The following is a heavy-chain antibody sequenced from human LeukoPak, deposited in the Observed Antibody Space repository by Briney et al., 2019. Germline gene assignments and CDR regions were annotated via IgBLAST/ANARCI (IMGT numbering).Heavy chain of an antibody. D-gene: IGHD3-9*01. V-gene: IGHV1-18*01. J-gene: IGHJ4*02. CDR1: GYTFTSYG. CDR3: ARDRDILAGYQLSFDY. CDR2: ISAYNGNT. Sequence: ASVKVSCKASGYTFTSYGISWVRQAPGQGLEWMGWISAYNGNTNYAQKLQGRVTMTTDTSTSTAYMELRSLRSDDTAVYYCARDRDILAGYQLSFDYWGQGTLVTVSS.